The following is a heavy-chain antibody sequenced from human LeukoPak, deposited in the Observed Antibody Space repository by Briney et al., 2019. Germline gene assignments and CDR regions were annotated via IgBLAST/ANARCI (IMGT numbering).Heavy chain of an antibody. Sequence: SETLSLTCAVSGGSISSGGYSWSWIRQPPGKGLGWIGYIYHSGSTYYNPSLKSRVTISVDTSKNQFSLKLSSVTAADTAVYYCAVVGALNAFDIWGQGTMVTVSS. CDR2: IYHSGST. J-gene: IGHJ3*02. CDR1: GGSISSGGYS. V-gene: IGHV4-30-2*02. CDR3: AVVGALNAFDI. D-gene: IGHD1-26*01.